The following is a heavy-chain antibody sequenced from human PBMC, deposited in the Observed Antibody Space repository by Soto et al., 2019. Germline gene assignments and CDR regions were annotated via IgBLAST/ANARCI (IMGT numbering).Heavy chain of an antibody. J-gene: IGHJ6*02. V-gene: IGHV1-69*01. CDR1: GGTFTSYA. CDR2: IIPIFGTA. Sequence: QVQLVQSGAEVKKPGSSVKVSCKASGGTFTSYAISWVRQAPGQGLEWMGGIIPIFGTANYAQKFQGRGTLTADESTSTAYMELRSLRSADTAVYYCARARDYYGSGMPPYYYSYGMDVWGQGTTVTVSS. D-gene: IGHD3-10*01. CDR3: ARARDYYGSGMPPYYYSYGMDV.